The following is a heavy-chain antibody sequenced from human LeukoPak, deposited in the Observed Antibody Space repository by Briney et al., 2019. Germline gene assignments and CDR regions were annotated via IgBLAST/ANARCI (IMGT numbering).Heavy chain of an antibody. CDR3: ATSLGGYDFLDAFDI. Sequence: ASVKVSCKASGYTFTSYGISWVRQAPGQGLEWMGWISAYNGNTNYAQELQGRVTMTTDTSTSTAHMELRSLRSDDTAVYYCATSLGGYDFLDAFDIWGQGTMVTVSS. CDR2: ISAYNGNT. CDR1: GYTFTSYG. D-gene: IGHD5-12*01. J-gene: IGHJ3*02. V-gene: IGHV1-18*01.